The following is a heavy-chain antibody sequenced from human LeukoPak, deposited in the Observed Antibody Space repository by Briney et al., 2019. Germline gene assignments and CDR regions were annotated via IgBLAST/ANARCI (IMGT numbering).Heavy chain of an antibody. CDR2: IKRDGSEK. CDR3: ARDQYSYGYDWFDP. D-gene: IGHD5-18*01. V-gene: IGHV3-7*01. CDR1: GFTFSSYW. Sequence: GGSLGLSCAASGFTFSSYWMSWVRQAPGKGLEWVANIKRDGSEKYYVESVKGRFTISRDNAKNSLYLQMNSLSAEDTAVYYCARDQYSYGYDWFDPWGQGTLVTVSS. J-gene: IGHJ5*02.